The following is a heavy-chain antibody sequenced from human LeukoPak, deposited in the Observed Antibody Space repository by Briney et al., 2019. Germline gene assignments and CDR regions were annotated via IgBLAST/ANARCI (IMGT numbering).Heavy chain of an antibody. CDR1: GFTFISYS. Sequence: PGGSLRLSCAASGFTFISYSMNWVRQAPGKGLEWVSSISSSSSYIYYADSVKGRFTISRDNAKNSLYLQMNSLRAEDTAVYYCARVWSPPYTSSWPYYFDYWGQGTLVTVSS. V-gene: IGHV3-21*01. CDR3: ARVWSPPYTSSWPYYFDY. D-gene: IGHD6-13*01. CDR2: ISSSSSYI. J-gene: IGHJ4*02.